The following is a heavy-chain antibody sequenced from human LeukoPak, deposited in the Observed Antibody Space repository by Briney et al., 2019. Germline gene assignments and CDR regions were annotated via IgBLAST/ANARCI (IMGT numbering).Heavy chain of an antibody. CDR3: ARVRSGSYYDFDY. J-gene: IGHJ4*02. CDR2: MNPNSGNT. Sequence: ASVKVSCKASGYTFTSHDINWVRQATGQGLEWMGWMNPNSGNTGYAQKFQGRVTMTRNTSISTAYMELSSLRSEDTAVYYCARVRSGSYYDFDYWGQGTLVTVSS. CDR1: GYTFTSHD. D-gene: IGHD1-26*01. V-gene: IGHV1-8*01.